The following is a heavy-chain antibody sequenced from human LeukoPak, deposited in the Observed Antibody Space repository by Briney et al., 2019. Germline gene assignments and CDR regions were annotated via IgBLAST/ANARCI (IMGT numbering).Heavy chain of an antibody. CDR1: GFTFSSYS. CDR2: ISSSSSTI. CDR3: ARSFYSSSWVSPY. Sequence: GGSLRLSCAASGFTFSSYSMNWVRQAPGKGLEWVSYISSSSSTIYYADSVKGRFAISRDNAKNSLYLQMNSLRDEDTAVYYCARSFYSSSWVSPYWGQGTLATVSS. D-gene: IGHD6-13*01. J-gene: IGHJ4*02. V-gene: IGHV3-48*02.